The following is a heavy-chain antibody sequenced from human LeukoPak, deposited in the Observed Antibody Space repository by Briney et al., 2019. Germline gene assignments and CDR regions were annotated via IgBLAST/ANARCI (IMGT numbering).Heavy chain of an antibody. D-gene: IGHD5-12*01. J-gene: IGHJ4*02. CDR3: AKCTRYGGYAGSDYFDY. CDR2: ISGSGGST. CDR1: GFTVSSNY. V-gene: IGHV3-23*01. Sequence: GGSLRLSCAASGFTVSSNYMSWVRQAPGKGLEWVSAISGSGGSTYYADSVKGRFTISRDNSKNTLYLQMNSLRAEDTAVYYCAKCTRYGGYAGSDYFDYWGQGTLVTVSS.